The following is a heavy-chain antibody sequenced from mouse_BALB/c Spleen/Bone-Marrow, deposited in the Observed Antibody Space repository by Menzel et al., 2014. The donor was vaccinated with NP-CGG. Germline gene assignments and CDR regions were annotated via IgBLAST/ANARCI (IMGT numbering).Heavy chain of an antibody. CDR2: MWAGGST. CDR3: ARAPLYYGSSIYAMDC. Sequence: VQGVESGPGLVAPSQSLSISCTVSGFSLTSYGVHWVRQPPGKGLEWLGVMWAGGSTDYNSALMSRLSITKDNSKSQLFLKMNSLQTDDTAMYFCARAPLYYGSSIYAMDCWGQGTSVTVSS. CDR1: GFSLTSYG. J-gene: IGHJ4*01. D-gene: IGHD1-1*01. V-gene: IGHV2-9*02.